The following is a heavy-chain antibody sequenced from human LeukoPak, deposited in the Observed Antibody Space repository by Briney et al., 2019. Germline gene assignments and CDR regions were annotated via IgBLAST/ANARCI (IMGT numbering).Heavy chain of an antibody. CDR2: IYYSWST. CDR1: GGPISSYY. CDR3: ARQSAAGTSLRLDI. Sequence: PSETLSLTCTVSGGPISSYYWSWLRQPPGKGLEWIGYIYYSWSTNYNPSLKSRVTISVDTSKNQFSLKLSSVTAADTAVYYCARQSAAGTSLRLDIWGQGTMVTVSS. J-gene: IGHJ3*02. V-gene: IGHV4-59*08. D-gene: IGHD6-13*01.